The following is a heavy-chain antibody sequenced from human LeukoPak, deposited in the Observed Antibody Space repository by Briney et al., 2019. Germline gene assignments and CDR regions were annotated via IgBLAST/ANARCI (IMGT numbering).Heavy chain of an antibody. V-gene: IGHV4-34*03. CDR1: GGSFSGYY. J-gene: IGHJ4*02. CDR2: INHSGST. D-gene: IGHD5-18*01. CDR3: SRGYSYDY. Sequence: SETLSLTCAVHGGSFSGYYWSWIRQPPGKGLEWIGEINHSGSTNYNPSLKSRVTISVDTSKNQFSLKLSSVTAADTAVYYCSRGYSYDYWGQGTLVTVSS.